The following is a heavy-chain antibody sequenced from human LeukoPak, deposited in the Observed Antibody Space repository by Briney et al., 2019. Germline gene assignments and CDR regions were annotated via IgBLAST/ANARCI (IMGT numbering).Heavy chain of an antibody. J-gene: IGHJ3*02. CDR1: GFTFSSYA. V-gene: IGHV3-23*01. CDR3: AKDKLTGIAVAGTGAFDI. D-gene: IGHD6-19*01. CDR2: ISGSGGST. Sequence: GGSLRLSCAASGFTFSSYAMSWVRQAPGKGLEWVSAISGSGGSTYYADSVKGWFTISRDNSKNTLYLQMNSLRAEDTAVYYCAKDKLTGIAVAGTGAFDIWGQGTMVTVSS.